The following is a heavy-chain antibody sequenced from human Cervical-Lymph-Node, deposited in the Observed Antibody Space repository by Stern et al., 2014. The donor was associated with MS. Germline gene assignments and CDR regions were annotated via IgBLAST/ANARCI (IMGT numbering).Heavy chain of an antibody. V-gene: IGHV4-30-4*01. Sequence: QLQLQESGPGLVKPSQTLSLTCTVSGGSISSGAYYWSWIRQPPGKGLERIGYIYYSVSTYYNPSLKSRVTISVDTSKNQFSLKLSSVTAADTAVYYCASANCSSTSCPNWFDPWGQGTLVTVSS. CDR2: IYYSVST. CDR1: GGSISSGAYY. D-gene: IGHD2-2*01. CDR3: ASANCSSTSCPNWFDP. J-gene: IGHJ5*02.